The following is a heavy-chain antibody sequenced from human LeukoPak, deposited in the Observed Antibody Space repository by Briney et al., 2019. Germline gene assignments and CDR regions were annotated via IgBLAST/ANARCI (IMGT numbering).Heavy chain of an antibody. J-gene: IGHJ5*02. Sequence: PGRSLRLSCAASGFTFSSYGMHWVRQAPGKGLEWVAVISYDGSNKYYADSVKGRFTISRDNSKNTLYLQMNSLRAEDTAVYYCAKDRASSSWYYWFDPWGQGTLVTVSS. CDR2: ISYDGSNK. CDR3: AKDRASSSWYYWFDP. V-gene: IGHV3-30*18. D-gene: IGHD6-13*01. CDR1: GFTFSSYG.